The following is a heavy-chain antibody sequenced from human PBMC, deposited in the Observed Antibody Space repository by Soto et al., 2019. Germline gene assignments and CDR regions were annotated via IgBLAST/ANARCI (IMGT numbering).Heavy chain of an antibody. CDR1: GFTFSSYA. CDR2: ISYDGSNK. V-gene: IGHV3-30-3*01. CDR3: AREGYSGYYYGMDV. J-gene: IGHJ6*02. D-gene: IGHD2-15*01. Sequence: PGGSLRLSCAASGFTFSSYAMHWVRQAPGKGLEWVAFISYDGSNKYYADSVKGRFTISRDNSKNTLYLQMNSLRAEDTAAYYCAREGYSGYYYGMDVWGQGTTVTVSS.